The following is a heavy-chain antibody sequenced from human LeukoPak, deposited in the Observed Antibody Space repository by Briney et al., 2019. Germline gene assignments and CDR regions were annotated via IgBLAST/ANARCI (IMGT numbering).Heavy chain of an antibody. CDR1: GFTFSSYG. CDR2: IWYDGSNK. V-gene: IGHV3-33*01. D-gene: IGHD2-2*01. CDR3: ARASYCSSTSCYRFDY. J-gene: IGHJ4*02. Sequence: GGSLRLSCAASGFTFSSYGMHWVRQAPDKGLEWVAVIWYDGSNKYYADSVKGRFTISRDNSKNTLSLQMNSLRAEDTAVYYCARASYCSSTSCYRFDYWGQGTLVTVSS.